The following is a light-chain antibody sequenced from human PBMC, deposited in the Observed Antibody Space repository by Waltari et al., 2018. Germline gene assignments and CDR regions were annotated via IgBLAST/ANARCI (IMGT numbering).Light chain of an antibody. Sequence: QSVLTQPPSVSGAPGQTVTIPCAGSSSHIGAGYDVHWYQQLPGAAPKRLIYAYSSRPSGVPDRFYGSKSGTSASLAINGLQPEDEADYYCQSYDSALSAVFGGGTKVTVL. V-gene: IGLV1-40*01. J-gene: IGLJ3*02. CDR3: QSYDSALSAV. CDR2: AYS. CDR1: SSHIGAGYD.